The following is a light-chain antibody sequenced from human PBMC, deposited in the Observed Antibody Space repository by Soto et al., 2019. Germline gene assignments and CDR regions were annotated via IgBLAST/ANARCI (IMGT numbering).Light chain of an antibody. CDR1: QSISDS. CDR3: QQYTDYFRT. CDR2: DAS. J-gene: IGKJ1*01. V-gene: IGKV1-5*01. Sequence: DIQMTQSPSTLSASVGDRVTITCRASQSISDSLAWYQQKPGKAPFLLISDASSLERGVPSRFSGSGSGTEFTLTITSMQPDDFATYYCQQYTDYFRTFGQGTKVEIK.